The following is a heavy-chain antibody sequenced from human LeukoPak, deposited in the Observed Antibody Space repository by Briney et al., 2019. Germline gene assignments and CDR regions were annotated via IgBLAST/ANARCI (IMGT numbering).Heavy chain of an antibody. J-gene: IGHJ4*02. D-gene: IGHD3-22*01. V-gene: IGHV1-24*01. CDR3: ATDLSSGYSDY. Sequence: ASVKVSCKASGYTFTSYGISWVRQAPGQGLEWMGGFDPEDGETIYAQKFQGRVTMTEDTSTDTAYMELSSLRSEDTAVYYCATDLSSGYSDYWGQGTLVTVSS. CDR1: GYTFTSYG. CDR2: FDPEDGET.